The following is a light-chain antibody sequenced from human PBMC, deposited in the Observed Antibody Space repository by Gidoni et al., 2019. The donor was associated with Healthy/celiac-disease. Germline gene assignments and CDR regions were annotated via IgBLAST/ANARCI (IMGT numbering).Light chain of an antibody. CDR2: DNN. V-gene: IGLV1-51*01. J-gene: IGLJ1*01. CDR1: SSNIGNNY. CDR3: GTWDSSLYV. Sequence: QSVLTQPHSVSEAPGQKVTISCSGSSSNIGNNYVSWYQQLPGTAPKLLIYDNNKRPSGIPDRFSGSKSGTSATLGITGLQTRDEADYYCGTWDSSLYVFGTGTKVTVL.